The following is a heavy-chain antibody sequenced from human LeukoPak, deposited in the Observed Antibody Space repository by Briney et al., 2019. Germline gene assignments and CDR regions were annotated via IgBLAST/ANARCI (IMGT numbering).Heavy chain of an antibody. CDR1: GFTFSSYS. CDR3: ARFHPDDAFDI. Sequence: GGSLRLSCAASGFTFSSYSMNWVRQAPGKGLEWVSSISSSSSYIYYADSVKGRFTISRDNAKNSLYLQMNSLRAEDTAVYYCARFHPDDAFDIWGQGTMVTVSS. D-gene: IGHD1-14*01. J-gene: IGHJ3*02. CDR2: ISSSSSYI. V-gene: IGHV3-21*01.